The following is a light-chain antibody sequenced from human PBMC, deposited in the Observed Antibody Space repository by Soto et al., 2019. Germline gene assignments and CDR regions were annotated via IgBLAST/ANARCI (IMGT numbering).Light chain of an antibody. CDR1: QGVSSTY. CDR2: DAS. CDR3: QQRSNWPLT. V-gene: IGKV3-11*01. Sequence: EIVLTQSPGTLSLSPGERATLSCRASQGVSSTYLAWYQQKPGQAPRLLIYDASNRATGIPARFSGSGSGTDFTLTISSLEPEDFAVYYCQQRSNWPLTFGGGTKVDIK. J-gene: IGKJ4*01.